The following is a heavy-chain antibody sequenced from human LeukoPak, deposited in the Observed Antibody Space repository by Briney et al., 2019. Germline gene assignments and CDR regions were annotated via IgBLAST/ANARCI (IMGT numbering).Heavy chain of an antibody. CDR1: GLTVSTNC. D-gene: IGHD3-22*01. Sequence: GGSLRLSCAASGLTVSTNCMGWVRQAPGKGLEWVSVLYSGGSTYYPDSVKGRFTISRDNSQNTLYLQMDSLRPEDTAVYYCARLSDSSTYGAFDIWGHGTMVTVSS. J-gene: IGHJ3*02. CDR3: ARLSDSSTYGAFDI. CDR2: LYSGGST. V-gene: IGHV3-66*02.